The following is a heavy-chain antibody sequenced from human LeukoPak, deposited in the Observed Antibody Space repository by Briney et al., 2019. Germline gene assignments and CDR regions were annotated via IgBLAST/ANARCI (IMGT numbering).Heavy chain of an antibody. V-gene: IGHV3-23*01. Sequence: GGSLRLSCAASAFSFSKFALIWVRQAPGRGLEWVSAITANGGYTLYADAVKGRFTVSRDNSKNTLYLQINSLRPEDTAMYYCAKDPNGDYIGAFDFWGQGTMVTVSS. D-gene: IGHD4-17*01. CDR2: ITANGGYT. CDR1: AFSFSKFA. J-gene: IGHJ3*01. CDR3: AKDPNGDYIGAFDF.